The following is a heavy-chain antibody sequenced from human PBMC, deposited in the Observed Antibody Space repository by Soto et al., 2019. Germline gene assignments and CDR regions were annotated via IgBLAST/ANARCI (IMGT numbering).Heavy chain of an antibody. CDR1: GFTFSSYS. CDR3: ARDLLEGSSGYYYPYNWIDP. D-gene: IGHD3-22*01. Sequence: VGSLRLSCAASGFTFSSYSMNWVRQAPGKGLEWVSSISSSSSYIYYADSVKGRFTISRDNAKNSLYLQMNSLRAEDTAVYYCARDLLEGSSGYYYPYNWIDPWCKGILVTVSS. J-gene: IGHJ5*02. V-gene: IGHV3-21*01. CDR2: ISSSSSYI.